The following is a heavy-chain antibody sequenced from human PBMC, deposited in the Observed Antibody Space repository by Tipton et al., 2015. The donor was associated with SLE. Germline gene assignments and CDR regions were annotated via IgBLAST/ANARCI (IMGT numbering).Heavy chain of an antibody. J-gene: IGHJ3*02. D-gene: IGHD4-17*01. Sequence: QLVQSGAEVKKPGESLKISCKGSGSSFTSSWVAWVRQMPGKGLEWMGIIYPGDSDTRYSPSFQGQVTISADKSISTAYLQWSSLKASDTAMYYCARRVITVTRAFDIWGQGTMVTVSS. V-gene: IGHV5-51*03. CDR3: ARRVITVTRAFDI. CDR1: GSSFTSSW. CDR2: IYPGDSDT.